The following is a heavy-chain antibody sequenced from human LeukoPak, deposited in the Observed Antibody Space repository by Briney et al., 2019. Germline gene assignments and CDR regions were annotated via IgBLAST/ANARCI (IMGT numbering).Heavy chain of an antibody. V-gene: IGHV4-39*01. D-gene: IGHD6-19*01. CDR2: IYYSGST. CDR3: ARPRSSGWSAFYI. CDR1: GGSISRSSYY. J-gene: IGHJ3*02. Sequence: SETLSLTCTVSGGSISRSSYYWGWIRQPPGKGLEWIGSIYYSGSTYYNPSLKSRVTISVDTSKNQFSLKLNSVTATDTAVYYCARPRSSGWSAFYIWGQGTMVIVSS.